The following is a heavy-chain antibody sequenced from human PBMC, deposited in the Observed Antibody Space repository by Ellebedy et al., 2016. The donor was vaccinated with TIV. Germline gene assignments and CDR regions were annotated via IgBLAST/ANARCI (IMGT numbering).Heavy chain of an antibody. V-gene: IGHV3-30-3*01. D-gene: IGHD1-1*01. Sequence: GGSLRLSCAASGFTFSSYAMHWVRQAPGKGLEWVAVISYDGSNKYYADSVKGRFTISRDNSKNTLYLQMNSLRAEDTAVYYCARDRLEYATSGAIDYWGQGTLVTVSS. J-gene: IGHJ4*02. CDR3: ARDRLEYATSGAIDY. CDR1: GFTFSSYA. CDR2: ISYDGSNK.